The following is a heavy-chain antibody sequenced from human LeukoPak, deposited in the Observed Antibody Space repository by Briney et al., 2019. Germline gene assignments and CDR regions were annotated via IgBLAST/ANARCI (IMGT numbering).Heavy chain of an antibody. CDR3: AKDLGITMVRGGGLDY. J-gene: IGHJ4*02. D-gene: IGHD3-10*01. CDR2: ISSTGGTI. Sequence: GGSLRLSCAASGFTFSTNSMNWVRQAPGKGLEWVSYISSTGGTIYYADSMKGRFTISRDNAKNSLYLQMNSLRAEDTALYYCAKDLGITMVRGGGLDYWGQGTLVTVSS. CDR1: GFTFSTNS. V-gene: IGHV3-48*04.